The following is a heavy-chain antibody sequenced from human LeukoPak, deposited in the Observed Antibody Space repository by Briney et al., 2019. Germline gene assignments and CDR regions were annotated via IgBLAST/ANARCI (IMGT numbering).Heavy chain of an antibody. CDR2: INPSGGST. CDR3: ARQGTYSSAIGMGY. Sequence: ASVTVSCKASGYTFNNHYMYWVRQAPGQGLEWMGVINPSGGSTSYAQKFQGRVTMTRDTSTRTVYMEVNSLRSEDTAVYYCARQGTYSSAIGMGYWGQGTLVAVSS. J-gene: IGHJ4*02. D-gene: IGHD6-19*01. CDR1: GYTFNNHY. V-gene: IGHV1-46*02.